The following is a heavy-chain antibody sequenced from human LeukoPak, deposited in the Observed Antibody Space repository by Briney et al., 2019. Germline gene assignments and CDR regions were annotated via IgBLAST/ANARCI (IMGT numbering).Heavy chain of an antibody. D-gene: IGHD6-19*01. CDR3: ARHRFNSVWSTFDI. CDR2: VYSSGST. J-gene: IGHJ3*02. CDR1: GDSINGYY. Sequence: SETLSLTCTVSGDSINGYYWTWIRQPPGKGLEWIGCVYSSGSTNYNPSLKSRVTISVGTSTNQFPLKLTSVTAADTAVYYCARHRFNSVWSTFDIWGQGTMVTVSS. V-gene: IGHV4-59*08.